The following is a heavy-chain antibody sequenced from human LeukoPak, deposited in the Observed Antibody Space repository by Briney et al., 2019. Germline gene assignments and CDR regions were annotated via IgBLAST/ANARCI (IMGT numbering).Heavy chain of an antibody. CDR1: GFTFDDYA. CDR3: AKDTTIAPHAFDI. V-gene: IGHV3-9*01. J-gene: IGHJ3*02. CDR2: ISWNSGSI. D-gene: IGHD6-13*01. Sequence: GGSLRLSCAASGFTFDDYAMHWVRQAPGKGLEWVSGISWNSGSIGYADSVKGRFTISRDNAKNSLYLQMNSLRAEDTALYYCAKDTTIAPHAFDIWGQGTMVTVSS.